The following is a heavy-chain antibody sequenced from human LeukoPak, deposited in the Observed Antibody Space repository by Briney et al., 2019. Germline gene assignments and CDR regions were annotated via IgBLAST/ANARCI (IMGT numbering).Heavy chain of an antibody. J-gene: IGHJ3*02. V-gene: IGHV4-61*05. CDR1: GGSISSSSYY. D-gene: IGHD2-8*01. CDR3: ARHRQYDADAFDI. CDR2: ISYSGNT. Sequence: SETLSLTCTVSGGSISSSSYYWTWIRQPPGKGLEWIGFISYSGNTKYNPSLKSRVTISGDTSKNQFSVELFSVTAADTAVYYCARHRQYDADAFDIWGQGTMVTVSS.